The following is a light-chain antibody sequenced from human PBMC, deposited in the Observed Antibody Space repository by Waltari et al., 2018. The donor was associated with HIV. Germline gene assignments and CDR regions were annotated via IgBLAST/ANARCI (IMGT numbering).Light chain of an antibody. CDR2: KDT. V-gene: IGLV3-25*03. Sequence: SYELTQPPSVSVSPGQTARITCSGDALPKQYAYWYQQRPGQAPVLVIYKDTMRASGIPERFSVTTSRTTVTLTISEVQAEDEADYYCQSADTSGTMDIFGGGTKL. CDR1: ALPKQY. CDR3: QSADTSGTMDI. J-gene: IGLJ2*01.